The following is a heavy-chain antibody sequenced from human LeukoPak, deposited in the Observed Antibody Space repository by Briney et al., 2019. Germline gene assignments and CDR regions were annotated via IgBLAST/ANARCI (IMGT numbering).Heavy chain of an antibody. CDR3: AKGSATGYFDY. J-gene: IGHJ4*02. CDR2: ISESGGST. Sequence: HPGGSLRLSCAASGFTFSSYAMTWVRQAPGKGLEWASSISESGGSTFYADSVKGRFTISRDNSKNTLYLQLNSLRAEDTAEYYCAKGSATGYFDYWGQGTLVTVST. CDR1: GFTFSSYA. D-gene: IGHD3-10*01. V-gene: IGHV3-23*01.